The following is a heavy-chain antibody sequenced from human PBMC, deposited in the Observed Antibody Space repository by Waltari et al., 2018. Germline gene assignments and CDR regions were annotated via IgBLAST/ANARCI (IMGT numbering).Heavy chain of an antibody. V-gene: IGHV1-2*06. J-gene: IGHJ4*02. CDR2: SNPNSGGT. D-gene: IGHD2-21*02. CDR3: ARDLCGNSEGTYYFDY. CDR1: GYTFTGYY. Sequence: QVQLVQSGAEVKKPGASVKVSCKASGYTFTGYYMHWVRQAPGQGLEWRRRSNPNSGGTNYAQKFQGRVTITMDTSISTAYMELSRLRSDDTAVYYCARDLCGNSEGTYYFDYWGQGTLVTVSS.